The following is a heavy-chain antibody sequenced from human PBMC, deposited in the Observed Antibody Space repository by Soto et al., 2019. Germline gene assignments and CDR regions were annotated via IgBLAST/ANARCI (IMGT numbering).Heavy chain of an antibody. J-gene: IGHJ6*03. Sequence: SESLSLTCTVSGGSICSSTHYWGCIRQPPGKGLEWIGSTYYSGSTYYNPSLKSRVTISVDTSRDQFSLKLSSVTAADTAVYYCARHRRYGDYPYYYYYMDVWGKGTTVTVSS. V-gene: IGHV4-39*01. CDR3: ARHRRYGDYPYYYYYMDV. CDR1: GGSICSSTHY. D-gene: IGHD4-17*01. CDR2: TYYSGST.